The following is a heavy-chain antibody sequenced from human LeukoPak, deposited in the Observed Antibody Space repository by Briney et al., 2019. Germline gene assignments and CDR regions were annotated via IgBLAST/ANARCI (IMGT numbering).Heavy chain of an antibody. CDR1: GYSFTSYW. J-gene: IGHJ3*02. CDR3: ASRTIFGVVPDAFDI. CDR2: IYPGDSDT. Sequence: GESLKISCKGSGYSFTSYWIGWVRQMPGKGLEWMGIIYPGDSDTRYSPSFQGQVTISADKSISTAYLQWSSLKASDTAMYYCASRTIFGVVPDAFDIWGQGTMVTVSS. D-gene: IGHD3-3*01. V-gene: IGHV5-51*01.